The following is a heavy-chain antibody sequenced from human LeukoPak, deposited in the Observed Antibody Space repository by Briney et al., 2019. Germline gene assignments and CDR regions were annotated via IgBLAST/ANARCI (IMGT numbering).Heavy chain of an antibody. CDR3: ARDPYYGSGVLDY. J-gene: IGHJ4*02. CDR2: ISSSGSTI. CDR1: GFTFSEYY. V-gene: IGHV3-11*01. Sequence: PGGSLRLSCAAPGFTFSEYYMSWIRQAPGKGLEWVSYISSSGSTIYYADSVKGRFTISRDNAKNSLYLQMNSLRAEDTAVYYCARDPYYGSGVLDYWGQGTLVTVSS. D-gene: IGHD3-10*01.